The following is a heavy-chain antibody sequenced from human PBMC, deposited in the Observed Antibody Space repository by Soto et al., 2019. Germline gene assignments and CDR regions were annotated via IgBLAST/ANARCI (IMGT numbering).Heavy chain of an antibody. CDR1: GGSFSGYY. CDR2: INHSGST. CDR3: ARLRRSFIAAAGTRVYFDY. Sequence: PSETLSLTCAVYGGSFSGYYWSWIRQPPGKGLEWIGEINHSGSTNYNPSLKSRVTISVDTSKNQFSLKLSSVTAADTAVYYCARLRRSFIAAAGTRVYFDYWGQGTLVTVSS. V-gene: IGHV4-34*01. D-gene: IGHD6-13*01. J-gene: IGHJ4*02.